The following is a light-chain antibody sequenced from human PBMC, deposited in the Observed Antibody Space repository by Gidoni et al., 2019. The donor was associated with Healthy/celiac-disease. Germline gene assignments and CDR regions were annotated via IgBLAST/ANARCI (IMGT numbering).Light chain of an antibody. Sequence: DIQMTQYPSSVSASVGDRVTITCRASQGISSCLAWHQQTPGKAPKLLIYAASSLQSGVPSRFSGSGSGTDFTLTISSLQPEDFATYYCQQANSFPALTFXGXTKVEIK. CDR3: QQANSFPALT. CDR2: AAS. CDR1: QGISSC. J-gene: IGKJ4*01. V-gene: IGKV1-12*01.